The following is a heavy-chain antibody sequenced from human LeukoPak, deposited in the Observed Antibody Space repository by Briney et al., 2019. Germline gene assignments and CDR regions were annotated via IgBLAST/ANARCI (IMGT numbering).Heavy chain of an antibody. V-gene: IGHV3-30-3*01. J-gene: IGHJ4*02. CDR1: GFTLSTYA. D-gene: IGHD5-18*01. CDR3: ARDGRGYTYGYFPYY. Sequence: TGKSLRLSCAASGFTLSTYAIHRVRQAPGKGLEWVAVISFDGNSEYYADSVKGRSTISRDNSRNMVYLQMHSLRPEDTAIYYCARDGRGYTYGYFPYYWGQGTLVTVSS. CDR2: ISFDGNSE.